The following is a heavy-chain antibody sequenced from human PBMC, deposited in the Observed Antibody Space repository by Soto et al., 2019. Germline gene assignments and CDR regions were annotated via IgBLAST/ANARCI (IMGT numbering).Heavy chain of an antibody. CDR3: AKGYCSSTTCYSPFDY. V-gene: IGHV3-23*01. D-gene: IGHD2-2*01. CDR1: GFTFSSYA. Sequence: EVQLLESGGGLVQPGGSLRLSCAASGFTFSSYAMNWVRQAPGKGLEWVSAITGSGSSTYYPDSVTGRFTISRDNSKSTLYLQMNSLRAEDTAVYYCAKGYCSSTTCYSPFDYWGQGTLVTVSS. CDR2: ITGSGSST. J-gene: IGHJ4*02.